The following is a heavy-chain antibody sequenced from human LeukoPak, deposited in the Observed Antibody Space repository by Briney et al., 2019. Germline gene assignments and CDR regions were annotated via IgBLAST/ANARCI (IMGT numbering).Heavy chain of an antibody. CDR1: GGSMSSYF. J-gene: IGHJ6*03. CDR3: ARGSYGMDNSYYYYYMDV. D-gene: IGHD5-18*01. CDR2: IDYSGNT. V-gene: IGHV4-59*01. Sequence: SETLSLTCTVSGGSMSSYFWSWIRQPPGKGLEWIGNIDYSGNTGYNPSLKSRVTISVDTSMNQFSLKLTSVTAADTAVYYCARGSYGMDNSYYYYYMDVWGKGTTVTVSS.